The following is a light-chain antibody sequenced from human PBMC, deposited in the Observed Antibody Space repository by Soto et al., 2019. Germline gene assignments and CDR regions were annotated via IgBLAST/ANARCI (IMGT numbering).Light chain of an antibody. V-gene: IGKV1-5*01. CDR3: QQYNSYST. Sequence: DIQMTQSPSTLSGSLVGRVTITFRASQTISSWLAWYQQKPGKAPKLLIYDASSLESGVPSRFSGSGSGTEFTLTISSLQPDDFATYYCQQYNSYSTFGQGTKVDIK. CDR1: QTISSW. J-gene: IGKJ1*01. CDR2: DAS.